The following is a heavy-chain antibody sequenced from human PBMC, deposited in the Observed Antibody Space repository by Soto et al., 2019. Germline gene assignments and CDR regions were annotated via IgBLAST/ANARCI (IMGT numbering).Heavy chain of an antibody. CDR1: GFTFSSYG. J-gene: IGHJ5*02. CDR2: IWYDGTDK. D-gene: IGHD2-8*01. CDR3: ARDLMSRCLDP. Sequence: QVQLVESGGGVVQPGRSLRLSCAASGFTFSSYGMHWVRQAPGKGLEWVAVIWYDGTDKTYADSVKGRFTISRDNSKNTVYLQLNSLTAEDTAVYYCARDLMSRCLDPWGQGSLVTVSS. V-gene: IGHV3-33*01.